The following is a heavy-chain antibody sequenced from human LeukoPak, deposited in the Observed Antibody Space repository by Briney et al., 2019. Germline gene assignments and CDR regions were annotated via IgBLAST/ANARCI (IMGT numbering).Heavy chain of an antibody. Sequence: GGSLRLSCAASGFTFSSYGMSWVRQAPGKGLEWVSGISGSGGSTYYADSVKGRFTISRDNSKNTLYLQMNSLRAEDTAVYYCAKVSYSSSWYYYYYMDVWGKGTTVTISS. V-gene: IGHV3-23*01. CDR1: GFTFSSYG. CDR2: ISGSGGST. J-gene: IGHJ6*03. CDR3: AKVSYSSSWYYYYYMDV. D-gene: IGHD6-13*01.